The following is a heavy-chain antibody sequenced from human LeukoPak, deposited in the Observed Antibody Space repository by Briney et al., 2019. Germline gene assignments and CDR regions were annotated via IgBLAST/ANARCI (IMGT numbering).Heavy chain of an antibody. CDR1: GFTFSSYS. J-gene: IGHJ6*03. V-gene: IGHV3-48*01. Sequence: PGGCLRLSCAASGFTFSSYSMNWVRQAPGKGLEWVSYISSSSSTIYYADSVKGRFTISRDNAKNSLYLQMNSLRAEDTAVYYCARGLKWEPSYYYMDVWGKGTTVTVSS. CDR3: ARGLKWEPSYYYMDV. D-gene: IGHD1-26*01. CDR2: ISSSSSTI.